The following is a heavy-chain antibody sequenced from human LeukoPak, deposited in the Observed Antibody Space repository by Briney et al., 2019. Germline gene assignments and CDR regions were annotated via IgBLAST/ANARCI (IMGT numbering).Heavy chain of an antibody. CDR1: GFTFSSYG. CDR3: AREGGFDY. CDR2: IRHDGSIK. J-gene: IGHJ4*02. D-gene: IGHD3-16*01. Sequence: GGSLRLSCAASGFTFSSYGMHWVRQAPGKGLEWVAFIRHDGSIKNYADSVKGRSTISRDNSKNTLYLQMNSLRAEDTAVYYCAREGGFDYWGQGTLVTVSS. V-gene: IGHV3-33*08.